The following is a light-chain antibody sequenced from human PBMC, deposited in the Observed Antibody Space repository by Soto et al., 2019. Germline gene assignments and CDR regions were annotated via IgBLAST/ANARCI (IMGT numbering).Light chain of an antibody. Sequence: QSALTQPASVSGSPGQSITISCTGTSSDVGSYNLVSWYQQHPGKAPKLMIYEGSKRPSGVSNRFSGSKSGYTASLTISGLLAEDEADYYCNSHTISNTRVFGTGTKVTVL. CDR3: NSHTISNTRV. V-gene: IGLV2-14*02. CDR2: EGS. CDR1: SSDVGSYNL. J-gene: IGLJ1*01.